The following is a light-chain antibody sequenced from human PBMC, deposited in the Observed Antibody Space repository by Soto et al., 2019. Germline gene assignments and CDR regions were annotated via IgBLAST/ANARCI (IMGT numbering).Light chain of an antibody. CDR2: EVS. CDR1: SSDVGGYNY. V-gene: IGLV2-14*01. J-gene: IGLJ1*01. CDR3: SPYTNSSTYV. Sequence: QSALTQPASVSGSPGQSITISCTGTSSDVGGYNYVSWYQQHPGKAPKLMIYEVSNRPSGVSNRFSGSKSGNTASLTISGLQAEDEADYYCSPYTNSSTYVFGTGTKVTVL.